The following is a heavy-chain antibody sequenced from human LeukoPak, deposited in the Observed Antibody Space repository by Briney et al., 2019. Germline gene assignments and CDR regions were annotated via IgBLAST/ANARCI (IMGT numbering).Heavy chain of an antibody. D-gene: IGHD3-3*01. CDR2: ISGSGGST. V-gene: IGHV3-23*01. J-gene: IGHJ4*02. CDR1: GFTFSSYA. CDR3: AKDYYDFWSGYSPFDY. Sequence: GGSLRLSCAASGFTFSSYAMSWVRQAPGEGLEWVSAISGSGGSTYYADSVKGRFTISRDNSKNTLYLQMNSLRAEDTAVYYCAKDYYDFWSGYSPFDYWGQGTLVTVSS.